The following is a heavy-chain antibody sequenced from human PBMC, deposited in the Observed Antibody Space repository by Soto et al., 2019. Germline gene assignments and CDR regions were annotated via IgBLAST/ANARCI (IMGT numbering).Heavy chain of an antibody. V-gene: IGHV1-18*01. J-gene: IGHJ4*02. Sequence: QVQLVQSGAEVKKPGASVKVSCKASGYTFTSYGISWVRQAPGQGLEWMGWISAYNGNTNYPQKLQGRVTMTTDTATSTAYLERRRLRSDATPVYYCAREPGYGDHEIDYWAQATLVSVSS. D-gene: IGHD4-17*01. CDR1: GYTFTSYG. CDR2: ISAYNGNT. CDR3: AREPGYGDHEIDY.